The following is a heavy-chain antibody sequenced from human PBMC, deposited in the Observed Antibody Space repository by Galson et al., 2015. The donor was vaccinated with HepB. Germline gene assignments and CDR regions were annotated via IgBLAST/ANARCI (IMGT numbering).Heavy chain of an antibody. CDR2: IIPIFGTA. Sequence: SVKVSCKASGGTFSTYAITGVRQAPGQGLEWMGGIIPIFGTANYAQRFQDRVTIAADESTNTAYMELSSLRSDDTAVYYCAKTDAAELRWFHPWGPGTLVTVSS. J-gene: IGHJ5*02. V-gene: IGHV1-69*13. CDR3: AKTDAAELRWFHP. D-gene: IGHD6-25*01. CDR1: GGTFSTYA.